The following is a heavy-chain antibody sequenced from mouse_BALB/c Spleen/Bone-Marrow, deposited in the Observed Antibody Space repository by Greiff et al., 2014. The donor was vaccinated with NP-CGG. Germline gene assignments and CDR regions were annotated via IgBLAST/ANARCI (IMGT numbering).Heavy chain of an antibody. Sequence: EVKLVESGGGLVQPGGSRKLSCAASGFTFSDYGMAWVRQAPGKGPEWVAFISNLAYSIYYADTVTGRFTISRENAKNTLYLEISSLRSEDPAMYYCARGGGAMDYWGQGTSVTVSS. CDR3: ARGGGAMDY. CDR2: ISNLAYSI. CDR1: GFTFSDYG. V-gene: IGHV5-15*02. J-gene: IGHJ4*01.